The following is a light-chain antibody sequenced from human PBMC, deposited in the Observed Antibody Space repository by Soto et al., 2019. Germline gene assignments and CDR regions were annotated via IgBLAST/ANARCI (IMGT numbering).Light chain of an antibody. J-gene: IGKJ4*01. CDR2: AAS. V-gene: IGKV1D-12*01. CDR1: QHISTW. Sequence: DILMTQSPSSVSAVVGDRVIIACRASQHISTWLAWYQQKPWEAPRLLIFAASRLQSGVPSRLSGSGSGTGFTLTIIRRQPEYFANYYYQQAVRFPRTFGGGTKVEV. CDR3: QQAVRFPRT.